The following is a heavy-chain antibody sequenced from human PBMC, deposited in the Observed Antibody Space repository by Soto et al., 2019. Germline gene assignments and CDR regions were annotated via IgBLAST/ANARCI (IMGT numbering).Heavy chain of an antibody. CDR2: FHPGESDT. CDR1: GYSFTTYW. CDR3: ARHEATYYNFYGMDV. V-gene: IGHV5-51*01. Sequence: GESLKISCESHGYSFTTYWITWVRQKPGKGLEWVGSFHPGESDTRYSTSFQGQVTISADRSLATAYLQWSSLQAADTAIHYCARHEATYYNFYGMDVWGQGTTVTVSS. J-gene: IGHJ6*02.